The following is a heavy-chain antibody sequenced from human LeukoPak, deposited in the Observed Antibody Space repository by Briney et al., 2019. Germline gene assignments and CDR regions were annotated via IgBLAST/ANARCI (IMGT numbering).Heavy chain of an antibody. CDR3: AAPSSTWGTPKY. Sequence: ASVKVSCKASGYTFTSYYLHWVRQAPGQGLEWMGIISPSGGSTSYAQKFQGRVTMTRDTSTSTVYMELSSLRSEDTAVYYCAAPSSTWGTPKYWGQGTLVTVSS. D-gene: IGHD6-13*01. CDR2: ISPSGGST. J-gene: IGHJ4*02. CDR1: GYTFTSYY. V-gene: IGHV1-46*01.